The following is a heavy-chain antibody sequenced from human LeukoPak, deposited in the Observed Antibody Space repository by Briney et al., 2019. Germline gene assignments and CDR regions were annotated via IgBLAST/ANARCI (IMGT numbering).Heavy chain of an antibody. CDR3: ARDLTSGSYLFDY. J-gene: IGHJ4*02. V-gene: IGHV3-21*01. D-gene: IGHD1-26*01. Sequence: GGSLRLSCAASGFTFSSYSMNWVRQAPGKGLEWVSSISSSSSYIYYADSVKGRFTISRDNAKNSLYLQMNSLRAEDTAVYYCARDLTSGSYLFDYWGQGTLVTVSS. CDR2: ISSSSSYI. CDR1: GFTFSSYS.